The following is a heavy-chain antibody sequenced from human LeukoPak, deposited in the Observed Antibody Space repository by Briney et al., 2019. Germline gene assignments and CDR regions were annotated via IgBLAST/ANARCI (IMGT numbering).Heavy chain of an antibody. Sequence: PSETLSLTCTVSGGSISSYYWSWIRQPAGKGLEWIGRIYTSGCNNYNPSLKSRVTMSVDTSKNQFSLKLSSVTAADTAVYYCARVAADSSGWYGLDYWGQGTLVTVSS. CDR3: ARVAADSSGWYGLDY. J-gene: IGHJ4*02. V-gene: IGHV4-4*07. CDR1: GGSISSYY. D-gene: IGHD6-19*01. CDR2: IYTSGCN.